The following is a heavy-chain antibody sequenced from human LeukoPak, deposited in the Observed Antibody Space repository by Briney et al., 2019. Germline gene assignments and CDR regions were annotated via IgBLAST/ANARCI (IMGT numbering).Heavy chain of an antibody. D-gene: IGHD3-10*02. CDR1: GFTFDDYG. J-gene: IGHJ3*02. CDR2: ISSSSSTI. CDR3: AKFFTGEYVRAFDI. V-gene: IGHV3-48*01. Sequence: PGGSLRLSCAASGFTFDDYGMSWVRQAPGKGLEWVSYISSSSSTIYYADSVKDRFTISRDNSKNTLYLQMNSLRAEDTAVYYCAKFFTGEYVRAFDIWGQGTMVTVSS.